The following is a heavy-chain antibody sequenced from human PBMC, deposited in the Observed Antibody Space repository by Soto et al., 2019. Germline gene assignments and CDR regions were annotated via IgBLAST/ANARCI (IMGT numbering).Heavy chain of an antibody. CDR2: TGSGTGPG. J-gene: IGHJ4*02. V-gene: IGHV1-69*06. Sequence: SVKVSCKASGGSLSTNPISWVRQAPGQGLEWMGGTGSGTGPGNHAQKFQGRLTVTADKSTSTVYMELTNLSSEDTAVYYCAXRXSGGFFRFFDSWGQGTLVTVYS. CDR1: GGSLSTNP. CDR3: AXRXSGGFFRFFDS. D-gene: IGHD2-15*01.